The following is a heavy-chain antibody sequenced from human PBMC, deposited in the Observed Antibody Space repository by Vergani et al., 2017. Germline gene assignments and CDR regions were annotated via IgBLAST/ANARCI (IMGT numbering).Heavy chain of an antibody. D-gene: IGHD3-10*01. CDR2: MNPNSGNT. CDR3: ARGHAMVRGVIIKIYYDMDV. Sequence: QVQLVQSGAEVKKPGSSVKVSCKASGGTFSSYAISWVRQATGQGLEWMGWMNPNSGNTGYAQKFQGRVTITRNTSISTAYMELSSLRSEDTAVYYCARGHAMVRGVIIKIYYDMDVWGQGTTVTVSS. J-gene: IGHJ6*02. V-gene: IGHV1-8*03. CDR1: GGTFSSYA.